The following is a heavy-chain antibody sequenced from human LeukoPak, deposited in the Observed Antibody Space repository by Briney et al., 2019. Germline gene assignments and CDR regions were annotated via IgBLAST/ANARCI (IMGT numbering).Heavy chain of an antibody. Sequence: PSETLSLTCTVSGGSISSYYWSWIRQPPGKGPEWIGYIYTSGSTNYNPSLKSRVTISVDTSKNQFSLKLSSVTAADTAVYYCARLLTTVTTTWFDPWGQGTLVTVSS. CDR3: ARLLTTVTTTWFDP. V-gene: IGHV4-4*09. J-gene: IGHJ5*02. D-gene: IGHD4-17*01. CDR2: IYTSGST. CDR1: GGSISSYY.